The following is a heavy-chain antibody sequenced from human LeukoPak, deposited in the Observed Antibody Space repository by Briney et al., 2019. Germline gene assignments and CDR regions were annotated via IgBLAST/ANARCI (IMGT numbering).Heavy chain of an antibody. CDR2: MNPNSGNT. D-gene: IGHD2-21*01. V-gene: IGHV1-8*03. J-gene: IGHJ5*02. CDR3: ARIVVVKDQNWFDP. Sequence: ASVKVSCKASGYTFTSYDINWVRQATGQGLEWMGWMNPNSGNTGYAQKFQGRVTITRNTSISTAYMELSSLRSEDTAVYYCARIVVVKDQNWFDPWGQGTLVTVSS. CDR1: GYTFTSYD.